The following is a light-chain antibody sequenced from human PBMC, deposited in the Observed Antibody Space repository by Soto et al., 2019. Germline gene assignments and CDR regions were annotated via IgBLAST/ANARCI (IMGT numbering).Light chain of an antibody. V-gene: IGKV3-11*01. J-gene: IGKJ2*01. CDR2: HAS. CDR1: QSVSSY. CDR3: KQRSNWPPYT. Sequence: EIVLTQSPATLSLSPGERATLSCRASQSVSSYLAWYQQKPGQAPRLLIYHASNRATGIPARFSGSGSGTDFTLTISILEPEDFAVYYCKQRSNWPPYTFGQGTKLEIK.